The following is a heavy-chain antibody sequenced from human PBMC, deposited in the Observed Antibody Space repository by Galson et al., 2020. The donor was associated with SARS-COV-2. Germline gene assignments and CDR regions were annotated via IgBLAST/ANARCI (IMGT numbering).Heavy chain of an antibody. CDR3: ARDVSMFRGIFPYFYGMDV. D-gene: IGHD3-10*01. CDR2: ISSCGRDI. V-gene: IGHV3-48*03. J-gene: IGHJ6*02. Sequence: GESLKISCAASGFTFTNYDMNWVRQAPGKGLEWLSYISSCGRDIYYAASVKGRFTISRDNAMNSLFLQMDSLRAEDTALYYCARDVSMFRGIFPYFYGMDVWGQGTTVTVSS. CDR1: GFTFTNYD.